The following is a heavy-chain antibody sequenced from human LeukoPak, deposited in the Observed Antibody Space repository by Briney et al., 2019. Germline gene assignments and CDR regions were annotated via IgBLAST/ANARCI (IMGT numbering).Heavy chain of an antibody. Sequence: PGGSLRLSCAASGFTFSNAWMSWVRQAPGKGLEWVGRIKSKTDGGTTDYAAPVKGRFTISRDDSKNTLYLQMNSLKTEDTAVYYCTTDVILHYYDSSGYRRFDYWGQGTLVTVSS. D-gene: IGHD3-22*01. V-gene: IGHV3-15*01. J-gene: IGHJ4*02. CDR2: IKSKTDGGTT. CDR1: GFTFSNAW. CDR3: TTDVILHYYDSSGYRRFDY.